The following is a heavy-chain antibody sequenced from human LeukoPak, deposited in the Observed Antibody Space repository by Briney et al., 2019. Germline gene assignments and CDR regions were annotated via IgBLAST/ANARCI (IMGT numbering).Heavy chain of an antibody. CDR3: ARAKAAMVSYYYYYYMDV. CDR2: IKQDGSEK. D-gene: IGHD5-18*01. CDR1: GFTFSSYW. V-gene: IGHV3-7*01. Sequence: GGSLRLSCAASGFTFSSYWMSWVRQAPGKGLEWVANIKQDGSEKYYVDSVKGRFTISRDNAKNSLYLHMNSLRAEDTAEYYCARAKAAMVSYYYYYYMDVWGKGTTVTVSS. J-gene: IGHJ6*03.